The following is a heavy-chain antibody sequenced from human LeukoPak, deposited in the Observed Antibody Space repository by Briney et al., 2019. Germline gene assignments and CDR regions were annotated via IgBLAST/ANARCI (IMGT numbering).Heavy chain of an antibody. D-gene: IGHD1-26*01. Sequence: SETLSLTCTVSGDSMSSSSHYWGWIRQSPGKGLEWIGSIYYSGSTYYNPSLKSRVTISVDTSKNQFSLKLSSVTAADTAVYYCARRPGGDAFDIWGQGTMVTVSS. CDR2: IYYSGST. CDR1: GDSMSSSSHY. CDR3: ARRPGGDAFDI. J-gene: IGHJ3*02. V-gene: IGHV4-39*01.